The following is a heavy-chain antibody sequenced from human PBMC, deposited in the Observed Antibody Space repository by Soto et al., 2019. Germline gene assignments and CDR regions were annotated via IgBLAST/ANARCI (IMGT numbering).Heavy chain of an antibody. CDR3: ARALKVSGSSQTRHDF. V-gene: IGHV4-34*01. CDR2: ISQSGNT. CDR1: SGSFSGYY. Sequence: SETLSLTCSIYSGSFSGYYWSWIRQPPGKGLEWIGEISQSGNTNYSPSLKSRVSISIDTSKKQFSLNLASVSAADTAVYYCARALKVSGSSQTRHDFSGRGTLGTV. J-gene: IGHJ4*02. D-gene: IGHD6-6*01.